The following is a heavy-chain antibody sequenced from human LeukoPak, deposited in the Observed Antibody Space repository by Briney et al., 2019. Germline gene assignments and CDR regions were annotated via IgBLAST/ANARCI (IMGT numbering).Heavy chain of an antibody. D-gene: IGHD3-16*02. Sequence: PSETLSLTCTVSGGSISSSNYFWGWIRQPAGKGLEWIGRIHTSGSTNYSPSLKSRVTMSVDTSKNQFSLKLSSVTAADTAVYYCARAGYDYVWGSYRSLYYYYMDVWGKGTTVTVSS. CDR2: IHTSGST. V-gene: IGHV4-61*02. CDR3: ARAGYDYVWGSYRSLYYYYMDV. J-gene: IGHJ6*03. CDR1: GGSISSSNYF.